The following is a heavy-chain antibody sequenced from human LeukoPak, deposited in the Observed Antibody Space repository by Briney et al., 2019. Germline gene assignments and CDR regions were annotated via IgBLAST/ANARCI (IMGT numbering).Heavy chain of an antibody. D-gene: IGHD4-17*01. V-gene: IGHV4-38-2*02. CDR3: ARDSSPLTSHDYGDYVLDY. CDR2: IYHSGST. J-gene: IGHJ4*02. Sequence: SETLSLTCTVSGYSISSGYYWGWIRQPPGKGLEWIGSIYHSGSTYYNPSLKSRVTISVDTSKNQFSLKLSSVTAADTAVYYCARDSSPLTSHDYGDYVLDYWGQGTLVTVSS. CDR1: GYSISSGYY.